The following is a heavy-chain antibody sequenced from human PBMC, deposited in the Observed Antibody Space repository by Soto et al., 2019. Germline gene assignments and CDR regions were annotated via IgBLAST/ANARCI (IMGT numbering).Heavy chain of an antibody. CDR1: GFTFSSYA. Sequence: GGSLRLSCAASGFTFSSYAMHWVRQAPGKGLEWVAVISYDGSNKYYADSVKGRFTISRDNSKNTLYLQMSSLRAEDTAVYYCARDFSATDSITIFGVALKWGQGTLVTVS. CDR2: ISYDGSNK. CDR3: ARDFSATDSITIFGVALK. J-gene: IGHJ4*02. V-gene: IGHV3-30-3*01. D-gene: IGHD3-3*01.